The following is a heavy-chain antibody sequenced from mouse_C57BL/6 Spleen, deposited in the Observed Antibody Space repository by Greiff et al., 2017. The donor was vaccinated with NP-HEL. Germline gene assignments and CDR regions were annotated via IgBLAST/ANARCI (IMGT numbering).Heavy chain of an antibody. J-gene: IGHJ3*01. V-gene: IGHV1-82*01. CDR1: GYAFTSSW. Sequence: VQVVESGPELVKPGASVKISCKASGYAFTSSWMNWVKQRPGKGLEWIGRIYPGDGDTNYNGKFKGKATLTADKSSSTAYMQLSSLTSEDSAVYFCASEGHYGSLWFAYWGQGTLVTVSA. D-gene: IGHD1-1*01. CDR3: ASEGHYGSLWFAY. CDR2: IYPGDGDT.